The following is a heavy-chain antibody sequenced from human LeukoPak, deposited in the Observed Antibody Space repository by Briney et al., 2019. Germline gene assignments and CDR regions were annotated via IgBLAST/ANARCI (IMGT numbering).Heavy chain of an antibody. CDR3: ARGSSSGYLGRYFDY. J-gene: IGHJ4*02. Sequence: SETLSLTCAVYGGSFSGYYWSWIRQPPGKGLEWIGEINHSGSTDYNPSLKSRVTISVDTSKNQFSLKLSSVTAADTAVYYCARGSSSGYLGRYFDYWGQGTLVTVSS. CDR2: INHSGST. V-gene: IGHV4-34*01. CDR1: GGSFSGYY. D-gene: IGHD3-22*01.